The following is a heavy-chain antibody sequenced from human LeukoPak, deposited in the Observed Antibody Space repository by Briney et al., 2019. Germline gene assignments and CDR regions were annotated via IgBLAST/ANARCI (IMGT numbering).Heavy chain of an antibody. J-gene: IGHJ4*02. D-gene: IGHD3-10*01. V-gene: IGHV3-43*02. CDR1: GFTFGDHV. CDR3: AKGQRSVSYYNALDY. Sequence: PGGSLRLSCAASGFTFGDHVMYWVRQAPGRGLEWVSLINGDGTGAKYADSVRGRVTISRDNSKNSLYLQMNSLRTEDTALYYCAKGQRSVSYYNALDYLCQGSMV. CDR2: INGDGTGA.